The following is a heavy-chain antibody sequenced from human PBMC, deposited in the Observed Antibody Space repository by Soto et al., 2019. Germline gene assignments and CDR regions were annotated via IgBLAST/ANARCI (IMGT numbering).Heavy chain of an antibody. CDR1: GFTFSSYA. D-gene: IGHD4-17*01. J-gene: IGHJ4*02. CDR3: TTDQDYGDYSTFDY. V-gene: IGHV3-30-3*01. CDR2: ISYDGSNK. Sequence: GGSLRLSCAASGFTFSSYAMHWVRQAPGKGLEWVAVISYDGSNKYYADSVKGRFTISRDDSKNTLYLQMNSLKTEDTAVYYCTTDQDYGDYSTFDYWGQGTMVTV.